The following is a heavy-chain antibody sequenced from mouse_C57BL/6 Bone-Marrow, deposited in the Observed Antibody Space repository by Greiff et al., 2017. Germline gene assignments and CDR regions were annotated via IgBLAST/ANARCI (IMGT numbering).Heavy chain of an antibody. Sequence: QVQLQQPGAELVRPGTSVKLSCKASGYTFTSYWMHWVKQRPGQGLEWIGVIDPSDSSTNYNQKFKGKSTLTVDTSSSTAYMQLSSLTSEDSAVYYCARRLTGYYYAMDYWGQGTSVTVSS. CDR3: ARRLTGYYYAMDY. CDR2: IDPSDSST. CDR1: GYTFTSYW. J-gene: IGHJ4*01. V-gene: IGHV1-59*01. D-gene: IGHD4-1*01.